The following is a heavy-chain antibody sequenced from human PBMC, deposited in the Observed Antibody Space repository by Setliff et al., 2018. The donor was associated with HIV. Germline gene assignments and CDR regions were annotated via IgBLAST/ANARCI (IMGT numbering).Heavy chain of an antibody. J-gene: IGHJ3*02. CDR1: GGSISTSY. CDR3: AREHCSGGSCNGFDI. CDR2: IYISGTT. D-gene: IGHD2-15*01. Sequence: TLSLTCTVSGGSISTSYWNWIRQPPGKGLEWIAYIYISGTTNYNPSLKSRVTISLDTSRNQFSLKLGSVTAADTAMYYCAREHCSGGSCNGFDIWGQGTMVTV. V-gene: IGHV4-4*09.